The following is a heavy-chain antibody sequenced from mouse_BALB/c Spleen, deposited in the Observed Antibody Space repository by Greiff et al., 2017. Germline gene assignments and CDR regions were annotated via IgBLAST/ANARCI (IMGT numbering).Heavy chain of an antibody. Sequence: VHLVESGAELVRPGTSVKISCKASGYAFTNYWLGWVKQRPGHGLEWIGDIYPGSGNTYYNEKFKGKATLTADKSSSTAYMQLSSLTSEDSAVYFCARGGGKGAMDYWGQGTSVTVSS. J-gene: IGHJ4*01. D-gene: IGHD2-1*01. CDR2: IYPGSGNT. CDR3: ARGGGKGAMDY. V-gene: IGHV1-63*01. CDR1: GYAFTNYW.